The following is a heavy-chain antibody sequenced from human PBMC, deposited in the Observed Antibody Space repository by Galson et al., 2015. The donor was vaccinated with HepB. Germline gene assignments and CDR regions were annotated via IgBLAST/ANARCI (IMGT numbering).Heavy chain of an antibody. V-gene: IGHV3-66*01. CDR1: GLTVNSNY. CDR3: AAGIAKKYYFDY. Sequence: SLRLSCAASGLTVNSNYMTWVRQAPGKGLGWVSIIYSDNTYYADSVKGRFTISRDSSENTLFLQMSSLGAEDTAVYFCAAGIAKKYYFDYWGQGTLVTVSS. J-gene: IGHJ4*02. D-gene: IGHD6-13*01. CDR2: IYSDNT.